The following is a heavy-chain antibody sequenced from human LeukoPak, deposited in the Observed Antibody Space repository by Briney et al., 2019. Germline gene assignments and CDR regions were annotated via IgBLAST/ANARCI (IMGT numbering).Heavy chain of an antibody. V-gene: IGHV1-18*01. CDR3: ARAYDIVVVPAARTSTRYNWFDP. CDR2: ISAYNGNT. CDR1: GYTFTSYG. D-gene: IGHD2-2*01. Sequence: GASVKVSCKASGYTFTSYGISWVRQAPGQGLEWMGWISAYNGNTNYAQKFQGRVTMTTDTSTSTAYMELRSLRSDDTAVYYCARAYDIVVVPAARTSTRYNWFDPWGQGTLVTVSS. J-gene: IGHJ5*02.